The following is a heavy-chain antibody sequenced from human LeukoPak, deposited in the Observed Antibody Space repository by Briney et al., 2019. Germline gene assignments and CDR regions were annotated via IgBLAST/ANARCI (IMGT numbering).Heavy chain of an antibody. Sequence: PGGSLRLSCAASGFTFSSYAMSWVRQAPGKGLEWVSAISGSGGSTYYADSVKGRFTISRDNSKNTLYLQMNSLRAEDTAVYYCAKGGVYCSSTSCYSDAFGIWGQGTMVTVSS. V-gene: IGHV3-23*01. D-gene: IGHD2-2*01. J-gene: IGHJ3*02. CDR3: AKGGVYCSSTSCYSDAFGI. CDR2: ISGSGGST. CDR1: GFTFSSYA.